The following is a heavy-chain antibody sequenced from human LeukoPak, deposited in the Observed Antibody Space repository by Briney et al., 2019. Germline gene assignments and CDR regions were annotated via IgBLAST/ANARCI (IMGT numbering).Heavy chain of an antibody. Sequence: TGGSLRLSCAASGFTFSSYATHWVRQAPGKGLEWVAVISYDGSNKYYADSVKGRFTISRDNSKNTLYLQMNSLRAEDTAVYYCARASVDYDFWSGYQRDYFDYWGQGTLVTVSS. CDR2: ISYDGSNK. CDR1: GFTFSSYA. J-gene: IGHJ4*02. CDR3: ARASVDYDFWSGYQRDYFDY. V-gene: IGHV3-30-3*01. D-gene: IGHD3-3*01.